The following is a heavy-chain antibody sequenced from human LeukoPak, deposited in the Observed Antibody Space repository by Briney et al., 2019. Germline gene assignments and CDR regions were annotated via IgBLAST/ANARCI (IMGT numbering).Heavy chain of an antibody. CDR1: GGSFSGYY. Sequence: SETLSLTCAVYGGSFSGYYWSWIRQPPGKGLEWIGEINHSGSTNYNPSLKSRVTISVDTSKNQFSLKLSSVTAVDTAVYYCARGRGYSYGWVYWGQGTLVTVSS. J-gene: IGHJ4*02. V-gene: IGHV4-34*01. CDR2: INHSGST. D-gene: IGHD5-18*01. CDR3: ARGRGYSYGWVY.